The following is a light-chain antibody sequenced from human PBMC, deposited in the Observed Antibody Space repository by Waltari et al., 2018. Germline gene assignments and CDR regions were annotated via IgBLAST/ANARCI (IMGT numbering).Light chain of an antibody. CDR3: SSRDISGDVV. CDR2: GKN. V-gene: IGLV3-19*01. CDR1: IRRTFY. J-gene: IGLJ2*01. Sequence: SSELTQDPAVSVALGKTVRLTGPGDIRRTFYANWCRQKHGQAPELVIYGKNNRPSGIPDRFSASSSGTTTSLTITGAQAEDEADYYCSSRDISGDVVFGGGTELTVL.